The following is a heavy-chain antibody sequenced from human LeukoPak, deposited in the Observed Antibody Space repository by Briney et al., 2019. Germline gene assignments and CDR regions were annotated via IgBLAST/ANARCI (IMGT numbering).Heavy chain of an antibody. CDR3: AKDSSGGVSSAGILDH. D-gene: IGHD6-13*01. CDR1: GFTFDDYA. V-gene: IGHV3-9*01. Sequence: PGRSLRLSCAASGFTFDDYAVHWVRQAPGKGLEWVAGINWSNITVVYADAVKGRFTISRDNSKNSLYLLLNDLRAEDTAFYFCAKDSSGGVSSAGILDHWGPGTLVSVSP. J-gene: IGHJ4*02. CDR2: INWSNITV.